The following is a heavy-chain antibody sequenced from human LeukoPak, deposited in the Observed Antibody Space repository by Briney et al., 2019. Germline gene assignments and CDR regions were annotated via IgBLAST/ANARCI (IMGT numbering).Heavy chain of an antibody. CDR1: GGSISSGGYS. J-gene: IGHJ2*01. Sequence: SETLSLTCAVSGGSISSGGYSWSWIRQPPGKGLEWIGYIYHSGSTYYDPSLKSRVTISVDRSKNQFSLKLSSVTAADTAVYYCARESLAYCGGDCYSRYFDLWGRGTWSLSPQ. D-gene: IGHD2-21*02. CDR2: IYHSGST. CDR3: ARESLAYCGGDCYSRYFDL. V-gene: IGHV4-30-2*01.